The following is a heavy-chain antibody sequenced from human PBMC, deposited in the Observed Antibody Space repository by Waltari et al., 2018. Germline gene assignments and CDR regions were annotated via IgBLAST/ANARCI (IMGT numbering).Heavy chain of an antibody. CDR2: ISGSGGST. D-gene: IGHD2-21*02. V-gene: IGHV3-23*01. J-gene: IGHJ4*02. Sequence: EVQLLESGGGLVQPGGSLRLSCAASGFTFSSYAMSWVRQAPGKGLEWGSAISGSGGSTYYADSVKGRFTISRDNSKNTLYLQMNSLRAEDTAVYYCAKSTIVVVTAIEFDYWGQGTLVTVSS. CDR3: AKSTIVVVTAIEFDY. CDR1: GFTFSSYA.